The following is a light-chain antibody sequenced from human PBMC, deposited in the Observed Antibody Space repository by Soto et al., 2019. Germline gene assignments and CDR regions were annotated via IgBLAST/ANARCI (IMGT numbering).Light chain of an antibody. CDR2: DVS. Sequence: QSVLTQPPSVSGSPGQSVTISCTGTSADVGIYNRVAWYQQPPGTSPKLVICDVSNRPSGVPDRFSGSKSGSTASLTISGLQAEDEADYYCSSYTTSNTYVFGTGTKRTVL. CDR1: SADVGIYNR. CDR3: SSYTTSNTYV. J-gene: IGLJ1*01. V-gene: IGLV2-18*02.